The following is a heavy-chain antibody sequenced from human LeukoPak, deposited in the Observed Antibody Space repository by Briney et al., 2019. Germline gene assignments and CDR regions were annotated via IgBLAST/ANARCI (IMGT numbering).Heavy chain of an antibody. CDR1: GFTFSSSG. D-gene: IGHD2-15*01. CDR3: ARDPPPAASYWFDY. V-gene: IGHV3-21*01. J-gene: IGHJ4*02. CDR2: ISSSSSYI. Sequence: GGSLRLSCAASGFTFSSSGMNWVRQAPGKGLEWVSSISSSSSYIYYADSVKGRFTISRDNSKNTLYLQMNSLRAGDTAVYYCARDPPPAASYWFDYWGQGTLVTVSS.